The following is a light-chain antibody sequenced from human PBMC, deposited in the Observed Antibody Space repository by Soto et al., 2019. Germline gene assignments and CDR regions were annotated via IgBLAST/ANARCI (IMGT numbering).Light chain of an antibody. CDR1: SSDVGGHNY. Sequence: QSVLTQPASVSGSPGQSITVSCTGTSSDVGGHNYVSWFQQHPGHAPKLLIYEVTTRPSGVSTRFSGSKSGNTASLTISGLQAEDEADYHCSSYSSSGTLYVFGTGTKVTVL. CDR3: SSYSSSGTLYV. V-gene: IGLV2-14*01. CDR2: EVT. J-gene: IGLJ1*01.